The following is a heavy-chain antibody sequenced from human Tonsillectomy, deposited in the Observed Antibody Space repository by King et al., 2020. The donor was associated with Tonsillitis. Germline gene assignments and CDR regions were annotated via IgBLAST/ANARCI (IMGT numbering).Heavy chain of an antibody. J-gene: IGHJ3*02. CDR3: ARGNVVVAAPDVFDI. CDR1: GGSISSGSYS. V-gene: IGHV4-30-2*01. Sequence: LQLQESGSGLVKPSQTLSLTCAVSGGSISSGSYSWRWIRQPPGKGLEWLGYIYHSGSTYYNSSLMSRVTISVDISKNQFSLKLRSVTAADTAVYYCARGNVVVAAPDVFDIWGQGTMVTVSS. CDR2: IYHSGST. D-gene: IGHD2-15*01.